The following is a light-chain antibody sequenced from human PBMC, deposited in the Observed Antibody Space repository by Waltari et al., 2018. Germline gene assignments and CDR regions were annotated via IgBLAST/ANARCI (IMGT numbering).Light chain of an antibody. CDR1: SSDVGAYDF. Sequence: QYALTQPPSASGSPGQSVTISCTGTSSDVGAYDFVSWYQQHPGKAPKLMIYDVTERPSGVPDRFSGSKSGYTASLTVSGLQAEDEADYYCTSYAGSNSYVFGTGTKVTVL. CDR2: DVT. CDR3: TSYAGSNSYV. V-gene: IGLV2-8*01. J-gene: IGLJ1*01.